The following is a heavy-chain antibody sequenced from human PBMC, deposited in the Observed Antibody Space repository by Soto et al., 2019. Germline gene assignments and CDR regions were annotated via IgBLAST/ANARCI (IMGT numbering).Heavy chain of an antibody. V-gene: IGHV3-48*02. CDR2: ISSSSSTI. J-gene: IGHJ4*02. CDR1: GFTFSSYS. Sequence: EVQLVESGGGLVQPGGSLRLSCAASGFTFSSYSMNWVRQAPGTGLEWVSYISSSSSTIYYADSVKGRFTISRDNAKNSLYLQMNSLRDEDTAVYYCARDSYYGSGSPPGDYWGQGTLVTVSS. D-gene: IGHD3-10*01. CDR3: ARDSYYGSGSPPGDY.